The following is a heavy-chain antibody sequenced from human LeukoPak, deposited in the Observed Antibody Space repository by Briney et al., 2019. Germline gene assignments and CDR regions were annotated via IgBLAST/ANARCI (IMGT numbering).Heavy chain of an antibody. J-gene: IGHJ4*02. V-gene: IGHV3-11*01. CDR2: ISSSGSTI. CDR3: ARDHSSSWYGRIDY. Sequence: GGSLRLSCAASGFTFSDYYMSWIRPAPGKGLEWVSYISSSGSTIYYADSVKGRFTISRDNAKNSLYLQMNSLRAEDTAVYYCARDHSSSWYGRIDYWGQGTLVTVSS. CDR1: GFTFSDYY. D-gene: IGHD6-13*01.